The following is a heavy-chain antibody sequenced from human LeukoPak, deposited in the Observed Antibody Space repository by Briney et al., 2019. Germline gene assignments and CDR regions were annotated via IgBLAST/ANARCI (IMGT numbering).Heavy chain of an antibody. D-gene: IGHD3-22*01. CDR2: INAGNGNT. V-gene: IGHV1-3*01. CDR1: GHTFTSYA. Sequence: GASVKVSCKASGHTFTSYAMHWVRQAPGQRLEWMGWINAGNGNTKYSQKFQGRVTTTRDTSASTAYMELSSLRSDDTAMYYCAMRKPYDSSGPFDYWGQGTLVTVSS. J-gene: IGHJ4*02. CDR3: AMRKPYDSSGPFDY.